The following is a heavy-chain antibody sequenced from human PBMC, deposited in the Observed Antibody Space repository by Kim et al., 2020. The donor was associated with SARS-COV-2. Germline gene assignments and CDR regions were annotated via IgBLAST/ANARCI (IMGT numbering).Heavy chain of an antibody. D-gene: IGHD3-16*01. CDR3: AKDYDYVWGDYYFDY. Sequence: DSVKGRFTISRDNSNTTLYLQMSSLRAEDTAVYYCAKDYDYVWGDYYFDYWGQGTLVTVSS. J-gene: IGHJ4*02. V-gene: IGHV3-30*02.